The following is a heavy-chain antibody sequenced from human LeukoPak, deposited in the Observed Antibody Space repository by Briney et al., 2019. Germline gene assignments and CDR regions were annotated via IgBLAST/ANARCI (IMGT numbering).Heavy chain of an antibody. V-gene: IGHV1-46*01. J-gene: IGHJ4*02. CDR2: INPSGGST. D-gene: IGHD3-3*01. CDR3: VRDTIFGVVMTYHFDY. Sequence: ASVKVSCKASGYTFTSYYMHWVRQAPGQGLEWMGIINPSGGSTSYAQKFQGRVTMTRDTSTSTVYMELSSLRSEDTAVYYCVRDTIFGVVMTYHFDYWGQGTLVTVSS. CDR1: GYTFTSYY.